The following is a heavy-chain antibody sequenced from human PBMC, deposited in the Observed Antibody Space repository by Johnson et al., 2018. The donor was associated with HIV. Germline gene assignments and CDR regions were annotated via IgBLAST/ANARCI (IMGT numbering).Heavy chain of an antibody. CDR1: GFTFDDYA. CDR3: ARDRRNRQWQRLDAFDI. J-gene: IGHJ3*02. D-gene: IGHD6-19*01. Sequence: DVQLAESVGGLVQPGRSLRLSCAASGFTFDDYAMHWVRQAPGKGLEWVSGINWNGGSTGYADSVKGRFTISRDNAKNSLHLQMNSLRAEDTAFYYCARDRRNRQWQRLDAFDIWGQGTMVIVSS. CDR2: INWNGGST. V-gene: IGHV3-9*01.